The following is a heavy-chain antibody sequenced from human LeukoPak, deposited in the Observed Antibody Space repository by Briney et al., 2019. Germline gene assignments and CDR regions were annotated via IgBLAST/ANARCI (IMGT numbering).Heavy chain of an antibody. Sequence: AAVKVSCKASGYTFTSYDINWVRQATGQGPEWMGWMNPNRGNTGYAQKFQGRVTMTRNTSISTDYIEVSSLRYEDTAVYYCARARAFYGDYPYYFDYWGQGTLVTVSS. D-gene: IGHD4-17*01. J-gene: IGHJ4*02. CDR3: ARARAFYGDYPYYFDY. CDR2: MNPNRGNT. CDR1: GYTFTSYD. V-gene: IGHV1-8*01.